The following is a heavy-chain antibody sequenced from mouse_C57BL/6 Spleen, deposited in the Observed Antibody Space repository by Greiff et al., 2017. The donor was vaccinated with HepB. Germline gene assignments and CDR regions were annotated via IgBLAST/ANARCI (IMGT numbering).Heavy chain of an antibody. V-gene: IGHV5-4*01. J-gene: IGHJ4*01. CDR2: ISDGGRYT. Sequence: EVHLVESGGGLVKPGGSLKLSCAASGFTLSSYAMSWVRQTPDKRLAWVATISDGGRYTYYPDNVKVRFTISRDNAKNNLYLQMSHLKSEDTAMYYCAREWLLHYYYAMDYWSQGTSVTVAS. CDR3: AREWLLHYYYAMDY. CDR1: GFTLSSYA. D-gene: IGHD2-3*01.